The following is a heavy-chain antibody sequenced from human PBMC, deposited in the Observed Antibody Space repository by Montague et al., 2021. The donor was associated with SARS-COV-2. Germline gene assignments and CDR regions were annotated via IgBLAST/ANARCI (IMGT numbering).Heavy chain of an antibody. V-gene: IGHV3-30*18. CDR2: ISYDGSNK. CDR1: GFTFSSYG. CDR3: AKDDSSGYSTSWFDP. Sequence: SLRLSCAASGFTFSSYGMHWVRQAPGKGLEWVAVISYDGSNKYYADSVKGRFTISRDNSKNTLYLQMNSLRAEDTAVYYCAKDDSSGYSTSWFDPWAREPWSPSPQ. J-gene: IGHJ5*02. D-gene: IGHD3-22*01.